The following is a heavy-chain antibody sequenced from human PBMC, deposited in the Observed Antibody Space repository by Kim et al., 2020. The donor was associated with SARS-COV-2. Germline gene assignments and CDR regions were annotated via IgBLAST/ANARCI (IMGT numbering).Heavy chain of an antibody. V-gene: IGHV4-39*01. CDR1: GGSISGSYDY. CDR2: IYYSGST. CDR3: ARHSRGAYYYVDV. D-gene: IGHD2-2*01. J-gene: IGHJ6*03. Sequence: SETLSLTCSVSGGSISGSYDYWGWIRQSPVKGLEWIASIYYSGSTYYNPSLQSRVTISVDTSKNQFSLRLKSVTAADAAVYYCARHSRGAYYYVDVWGQGTTVTVSS.